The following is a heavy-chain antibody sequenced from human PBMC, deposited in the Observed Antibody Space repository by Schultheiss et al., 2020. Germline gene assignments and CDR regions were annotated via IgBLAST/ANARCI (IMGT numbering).Heavy chain of an antibody. CDR1: GYIFTYYW. J-gene: IGHJ4*02. D-gene: IGHD3-16*01. CDR2: IYPGDSDT. Sequence: GESLKISCKGSGYIFTYYWLGWVRQMPGKGLEWMAIIYPGDSDTRYSPSFQGQVTISADEAISTAYLQWSSLQASDTAMYYCARYSYYEYHFDYWGQGTLVTVSS. CDR3: ARYSYYEYHFDY. V-gene: IGHV5-51*01.